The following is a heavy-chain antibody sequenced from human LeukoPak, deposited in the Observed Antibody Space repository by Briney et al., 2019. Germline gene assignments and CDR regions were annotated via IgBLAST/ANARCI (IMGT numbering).Heavy chain of an antibody. V-gene: IGHV1-69*04. Sequence: GGSVKVSCKASGGTFSSYAISWVRQAPGQGLEWMGRIIPILGIANYAQKFQGRVTITADKSTSTAYMELSSLRSEDTAVYYCARVSRNDYGGIYYGMDVWGQGTTVTVSS. J-gene: IGHJ6*02. CDR3: ARVSRNDYGGIYYGMDV. D-gene: IGHD4-23*01. CDR2: IIPILGIA. CDR1: GGTFSSYA.